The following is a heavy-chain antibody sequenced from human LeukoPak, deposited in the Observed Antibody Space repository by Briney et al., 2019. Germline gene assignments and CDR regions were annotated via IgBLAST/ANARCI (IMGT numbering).Heavy chain of an antibody. CDR3: AKDQGYSSAWYSRDGFDM. V-gene: IGHV3-23*01. CDR2: ISSSGGST. D-gene: IGHD6-19*01. J-gene: IGHJ3*02. CDR1: GFTFSSYA. Sequence: GGSLRLSCAASGFTFSSYAMSWVRQAPGKGLEWVSAISSSGGSTYYADSVKGRFTISRDNSQNTLYVQMNSLRAEDTAVYYCAKDQGYSSAWYSRDGFDMWGQGTMVTVSS.